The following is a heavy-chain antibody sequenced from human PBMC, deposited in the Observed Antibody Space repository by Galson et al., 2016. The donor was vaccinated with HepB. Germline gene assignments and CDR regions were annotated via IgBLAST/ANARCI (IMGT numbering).Heavy chain of an antibody. V-gene: IGHV3-23*01. CDR2: ITSTGGST. Sequence: SPRLSCAASGFTFTMYTMNWVRQAPGKGLEWVSAITSTGGSTHYADSVKGRFSISRDNSKNTLYLQMNSLRAEDTAIYHCVNPVPSDSNILNGYLFHWGQGTLVTVSS. CDR1: GFTFTMYT. D-gene: IGHD3-9*01. CDR3: VNPVPSDSNILNGYLFH. J-gene: IGHJ4*02.